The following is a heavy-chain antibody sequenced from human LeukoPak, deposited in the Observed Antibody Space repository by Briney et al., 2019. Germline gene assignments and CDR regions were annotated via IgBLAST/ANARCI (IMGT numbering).Heavy chain of an antibody. V-gene: IGHV4-59*01. D-gene: IGHD5-18*01. CDR1: GGSISSYY. CDR3: ARDQPWDTAMVY. CDR2: IYYSGST. J-gene: IGHJ4*02. Sequence: SETLSLTCTVSGGSISSYYWSWIRQPPGKGLEWIGYIYYSGSTNYNPSLKSRVTILVDTSKNQFSLKLSSVTAADTAVYYCARDQPWDTAMVYWGQGTLVTVSS.